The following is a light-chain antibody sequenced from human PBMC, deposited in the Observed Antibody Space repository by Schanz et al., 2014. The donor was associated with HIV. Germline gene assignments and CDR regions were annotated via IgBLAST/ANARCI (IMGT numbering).Light chain of an antibody. V-gene: IGLV7-43*01. CDR1: TGAVTGGYY. CDR3: LLSYSGARV. CDR2: STD. Sequence: QAVVTQQPSLTVSPGGTVTLTCASSTGAVTGGYYPNWFQQKPGQAPRALIYSTDNKHSWTPARFSGSLLGGKAALTLSGAQPEDEAEYYCLLSYSGARVFGGGTKLTVL. J-gene: IGLJ3*02.